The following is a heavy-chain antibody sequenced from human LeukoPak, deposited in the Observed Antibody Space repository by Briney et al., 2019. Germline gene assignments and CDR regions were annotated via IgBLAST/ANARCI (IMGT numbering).Heavy chain of an antibody. CDR3: AKGGNYDFWSGYYNDAFDI. CDR1: GFTFSSYA. Sequence: PGGSLRLSCAASGFTFSSYAMSWVRQAPGKGLEWVSAISGSGGSTYYADSVKGRFTISRDNSKNTLYLQMNSLRAEDTAVYYCAKGGNYDFWSGYYNDAFDIWGQGTMVTVSS. J-gene: IGHJ3*02. V-gene: IGHV3-23*01. D-gene: IGHD3-3*01. CDR2: ISGSGGST.